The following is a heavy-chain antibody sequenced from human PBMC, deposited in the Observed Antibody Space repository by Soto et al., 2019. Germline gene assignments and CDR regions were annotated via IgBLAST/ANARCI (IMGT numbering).Heavy chain of an antibody. CDR1: GFTFDDYA. CDR3: ARVVDVKAYSPDY. J-gene: IGHJ4*02. Sequence: GGSLRLSCAASGFTFDDYAMHWVRQAPGKGLEWVSGISWNSGSIGYADPVKGRFTISRDNAKNSLYLQMNSLRAEDTAVYYCARVVDVKAYSPDYWGQGTLVTVSS. CDR2: ISWNSGSI. V-gene: IGHV3-9*01. D-gene: IGHD4-4*01.